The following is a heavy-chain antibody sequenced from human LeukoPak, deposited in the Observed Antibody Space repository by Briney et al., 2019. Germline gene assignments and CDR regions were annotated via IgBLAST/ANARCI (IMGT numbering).Heavy chain of an antibody. CDR3: ATLRSWDYFDY. CDR2: ISGGGGNT. V-gene: IGHV3-23*01. Sequence: GGSLRLSCAASGFAFSSYVMSWVRQAPGKGLEWVSAISGGGGNTYYADSVKGRFTISRDNSKNTLYPQMNSLRAEDTAIYYCATLRSWDYFDYWGQGTLVTVSS. CDR1: GFAFSSYV. J-gene: IGHJ4*02. D-gene: IGHD3-10*01.